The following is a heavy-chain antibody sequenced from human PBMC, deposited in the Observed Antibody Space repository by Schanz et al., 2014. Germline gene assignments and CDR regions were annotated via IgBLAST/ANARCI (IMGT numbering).Heavy chain of an antibody. V-gene: IGHV3-74*01. Sequence: EVQLVESGGVVAQPGGSLRLSCAASGFSFDDYTMHWVRQAPGKGLVWVSGINSDGSRTTYADSVKGRFTISRDNAKNTLFLQMNSLRAEDTAVYYCARDGEDFDFWGQGTLVTISS. CDR2: INSDGSRT. CDR3: ARDGEDFDF. J-gene: IGHJ4*02. CDR1: GFSFDDYT. D-gene: IGHD3-10*01.